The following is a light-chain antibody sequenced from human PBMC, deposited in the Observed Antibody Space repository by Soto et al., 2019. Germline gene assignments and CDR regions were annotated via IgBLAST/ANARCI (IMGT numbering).Light chain of an antibody. J-gene: IGKJ1*01. V-gene: IGKV3-15*01. CDR1: KRFTKT. CDR2: GAS. Sequence: EIVMTQSPATLSVSPGERPTPSCRPSKRFTKTLPGYQQRLGQPPRLLIYGASTRATGIPARFSGSGSGTEFTLTISSLQSEDFAVYYCQQYNNWPPWTFGHGTKVEVK. CDR3: QQYNNWPPWT.